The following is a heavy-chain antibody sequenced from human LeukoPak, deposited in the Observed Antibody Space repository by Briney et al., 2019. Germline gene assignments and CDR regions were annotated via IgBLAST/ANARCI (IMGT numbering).Heavy chain of an antibody. D-gene: IGHD6-13*01. Sequence: GGSLRLSCTASGFTFGDYAMSWFRQAPGKGLKWVGFIRSKAYGGTTEYAASVKGRFTISRDDSKSIAYLQMNSLKTEDTAVYYCTSNPNGYSSSWYKDYWGQGTLVTVSS. V-gene: IGHV3-49*03. CDR3: TSNPNGYSSSWYKDY. J-gene: IGHJ4*02. CDR2: IRSKAYGGTT. CDR1: GFTFGDYA.